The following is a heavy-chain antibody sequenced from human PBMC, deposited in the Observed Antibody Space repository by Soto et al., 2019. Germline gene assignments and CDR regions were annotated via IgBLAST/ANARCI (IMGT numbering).Heavy chain of an antibody. J-gene: IGHJ4*02. CDR3: ARVSAYSSSWPD. Sequence: VFGRASCCTSVSYAVISVRQKPGQRLEWMGWINAGNGNTKYSQKFQGRVTITRDTSASTAYMELSSLRSEDTAVYYCARVSAYSSSWPDWGQGTLVTVSS. CDR2: INAGNGNT. CDR1: CCTSVSYA. D-gene: IGHD6-13*01. V-gene: IGHV1-3*01.